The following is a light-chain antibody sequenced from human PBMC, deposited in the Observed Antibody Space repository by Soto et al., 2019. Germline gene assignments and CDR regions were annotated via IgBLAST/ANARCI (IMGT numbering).Light chain of an antibody. V-gene: IGKV3-15*01. CDR1: QSVSSN. CDR3: QQYNNWPTA. Sequence: EIVMTQSPATLSVSPGERATLSCRASQSVSSNLAWYQQKPGQAPRLLIYGASTRPTGFPAKFSGGGSGAEFSHTISCLQSEDFAGYYCQQYNNWPTAFGPGTKVDIK. J-gene: IGKJ3*01. CDR2: GAS.